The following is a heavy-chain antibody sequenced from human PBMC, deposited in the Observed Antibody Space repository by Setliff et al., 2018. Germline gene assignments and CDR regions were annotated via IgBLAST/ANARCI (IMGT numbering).Heavy chain of an antibody. Sequence: GGSLRLSCVASGLIFSNNWMSWVRQAPGKGLEWVTNINKDGSERNYVDSVKGRFTISRDNAKNSVYLQMNSLRADDTAVYYCVREAHFGDYEVQCFQHWGQGTLVTVS. CDR3: VREAHFGDYEVQCFQH. D-gene: IGHD4-17*01. J-gene: IGHJ1*01. CDR2: INKDGSER. CDR1: GLIFSNNW. V-gene: IGHV3-7*03.